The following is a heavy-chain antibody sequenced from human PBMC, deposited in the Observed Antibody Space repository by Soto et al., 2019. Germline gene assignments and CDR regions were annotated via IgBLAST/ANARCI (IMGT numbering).Heavy chain of an antibody. CDR3: ARLVGALGHWFDP. CDR2: ISAYNGNT. Sequence: QVQLVQSGGEVKKPGASVKVSCKASGYTFTSYGISWVRQAPGQGLEWMGRISAYNGNTNYAQKLQGSVTMTTATATSTAYMELRSLGSDATAVYYCARLVGALGHWFDPLGQGPLVTVSS. D-gene: IGHD1-26*01. V-gene: IGHV1-18*01. CDR1: GYTFTSYG. J-gene: IGHJ5*02.